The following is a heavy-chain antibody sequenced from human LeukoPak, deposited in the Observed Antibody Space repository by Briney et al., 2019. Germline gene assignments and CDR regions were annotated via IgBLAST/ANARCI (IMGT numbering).Heavy chain of an antibody. CDR2: INPNSGGT. CDR3: ATPYCSGGSCYRYYFDY. Sequence: GASVKVSCKASGYTFTGYYMHWVRQAPGRGLEWMGWINPNSGGTNYAQKFQGRVTMTRDTSISTAYMELSRLRSDDTAVYYCATPYCSGGSCYRYYFDYWGQGTLVTVSS. J-gene: IGHJ4*02. CDR1: GYTFTGYY. D-gene: IGHD2-15*01. V-gene: IGHV1-2*02.